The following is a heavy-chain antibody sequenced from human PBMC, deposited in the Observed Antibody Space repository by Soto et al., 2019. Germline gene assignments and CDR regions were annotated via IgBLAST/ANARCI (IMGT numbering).Heavy chain of an antibody. D-gene: IGHD2-8*01. CDR2: IPYSGTT. V-gene: IGHV4-59*01. CDR3: ARYNSYAIDY. Sequence: PAETLFLTCTVSCTSSSSYYWSWIRQPPGKGLEWIANIPYSGTTNYNPSLASRVTLSVDTSKNQFSLKMTSVTAAERAMYFCARYNSYAIDYWGRGTLVTVSS. J-gene: IGHJ4*02. CDR1: CTSSSSYY.